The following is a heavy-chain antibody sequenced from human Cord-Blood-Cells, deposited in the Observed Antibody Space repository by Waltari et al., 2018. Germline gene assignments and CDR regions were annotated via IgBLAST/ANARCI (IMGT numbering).Heavy chain of an antibody. CDR2: ISSSSSYI. D-gene: IGHD4-17*01. J-gene: IGHJ4*02. CDR3: AREPDYGDYFDY. V-gene: IGHV3-21*01. CDR1: GFTFSRYS. Sequence: EVQLVESGGGLVKPGGSLRLSCAAPGFTFSRYSMNWVRQAPGKGLEWVSSISSSSSYIYYADSVKGRFTISRDNAKNSLYLQMNSLRAEDTAVYYCAREPDYGDYFDYWGQGTLVTVSS.